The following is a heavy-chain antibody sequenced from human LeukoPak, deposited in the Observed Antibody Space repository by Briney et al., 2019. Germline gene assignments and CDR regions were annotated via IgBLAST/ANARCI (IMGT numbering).Heavy chain of an antibody. CDR1: GVSISSSNYY. D-gene: IGHD6-13*01. CDR2: IYYSGST. CDR3: ARHRVAAVGTFYFDY. Sequence: PSETLPLTCTVSGVSISSSNYYWGWIRQPPGKGLEWIGTIYYSGSTNYNPSLKSRVTISVDTSKKLFSLKLSSVTAADTAVYYCARHRVAAVGTFYFDYWGQGTLVTVSS. V-gene: IGHV4-39*01. J-gene: IGHJ4*02.